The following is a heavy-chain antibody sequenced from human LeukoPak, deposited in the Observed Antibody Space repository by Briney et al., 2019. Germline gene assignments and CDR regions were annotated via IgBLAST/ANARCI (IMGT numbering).Heavy chain of an antibody. J-gene: IGHJ4*02. V-gene: IGHV3-11*04. Sequence: PGGSLRLSCAASGFTFSDYYMSWIRQAPGKGLGWVSYISSSGSTIYYADSVKGRFTISRDQSRNMLYLQLNSLRIEDTAVYYCANNYIDNSFQYWGQGTLVTVSS. CDR1: GFTFSDYY. CDR2: ISSSGSTI. CDR3: ANNYIDNSFQY. D-gene: IGHD4-11*01.